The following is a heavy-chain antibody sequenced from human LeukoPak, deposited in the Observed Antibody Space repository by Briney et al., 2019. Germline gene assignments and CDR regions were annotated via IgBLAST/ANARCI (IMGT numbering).Heavy chain of an antibody. V-gene: IGHV4-61*01. Sequence: PSETLSLTCTVSGGSVSSGSYYWSWIRQPPGKGLEWIGYIYYSGSTNYNPSLKSRVTISVDTSKNQFSLKLSSVTAADTAVYYCASQAWCYCGGDCLTFDYWGQGTLVTVSS. D-gene: IGHD2-21*02. CDR2: IYYSGST. J-gene: IGHJ4*02. CDR3: ASQAWCYCGGDCLTFDY. CDR1: GGSVSSGSYY.